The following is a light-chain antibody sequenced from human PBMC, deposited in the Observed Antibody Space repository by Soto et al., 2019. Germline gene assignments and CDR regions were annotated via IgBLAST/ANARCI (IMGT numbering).Light chain of an antibody. Sequence: DIQMTQSPSSVSASVGDRVTITCRASQDISSWLAWYQQKPGKAPKLLIFAASILQNGVTSRFSGTGSGTDFTLTISGLQPEDFATYYCQQAKSFPRALTFGGGTKVEIK. CDR1: QDISSW. CDR3: QQAKSFPRALT. J-gene: IGKJ4*01. V-gene: IGKV1-12*01. CDR2: AAS.